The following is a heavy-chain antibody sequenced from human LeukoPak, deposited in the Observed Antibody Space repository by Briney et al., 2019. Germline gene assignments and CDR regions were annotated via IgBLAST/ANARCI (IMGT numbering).Heavy chain of an antibody. CDR1: GGSVSSGSYY. CDR2: IYYSGST. J-gene: IGHJ4*02. D-gene: IGHD5-24*01. CDR3: ARGDGYNWDY. V-gene: IGHV4-61*01. Sequence: SETLSLTCTVSGGSVSSGSYYWSWIRQPPGKGLEWIGYIYYSGSTYYNPSLKSRVTISVDTSKNQFSLKLSSVTAADTAVYYCARGDGYNWDYWGQGTLVTVSS.